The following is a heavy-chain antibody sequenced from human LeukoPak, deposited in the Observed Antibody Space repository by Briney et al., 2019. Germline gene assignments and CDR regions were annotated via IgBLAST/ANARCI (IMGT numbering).Heavy chain of an antibody. J-gene: IGHJ4*02. CDR2: ITGSGGDS. Sequence: GGSLRLSCTAWGFTFDSYTMVCVRQAPGSGLEWVSAITGSGGDSYRADSVKGRFTVSRDNSKNTLLLQINSLRVEDTALYYCARGVSGWPYYLDFWGQGTLVTVSS. CDR1: GFTFDSYT. V-gene: IGHV3-23*01. D-gene: IGHD6-25*01. CDR3: ARGVSGWPYYLDF.